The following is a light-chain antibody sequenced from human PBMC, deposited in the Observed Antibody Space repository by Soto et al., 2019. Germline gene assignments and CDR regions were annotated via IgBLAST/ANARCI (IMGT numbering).Light chain of an antibody. CDR2: VAS. Sequence: EIVLTQSPGTLSLSPGERATLSCRASQSISSSSLAWYQQKPGQAPRLLIYVASSRATGIPDRFSGSGSGTDFTLTISRLEPEDFAVYYCQQYGSSLVTFGQGTRLEIK. CDR1: QSISSSS. J-gene: IGKJ5*01. V-gene: IGKV3-20*01. CDR3: QQYGSSLVT.